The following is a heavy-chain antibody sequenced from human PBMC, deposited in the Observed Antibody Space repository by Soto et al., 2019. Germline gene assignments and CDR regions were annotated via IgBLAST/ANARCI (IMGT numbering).Heavy chain of an antibody. J-gene: IGHJ4*02. D-gene: IGHD6-6*01. Sequence: SVPTLVNPTQTLTLTCTFSGFSLSTSGMRVSWIRQPPGKALEWLARIDWEDDKFYSTSLKTRLTISKDTSKNQVVLTMTNMDPVDTATYYCARMVGSSRDYWGQGTLVTVSS. CDR2: IDWEDDK. CDR1: GFSLSTSGMR. CDR3: ARMVGSSRDY. V-gene: IGHV2-70*04.